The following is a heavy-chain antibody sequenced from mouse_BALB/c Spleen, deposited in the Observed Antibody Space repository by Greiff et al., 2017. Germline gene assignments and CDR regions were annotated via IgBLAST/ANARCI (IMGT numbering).Heavy chain of an antibody. CDR2: IWGGGST. V-gene: IGHV2-6-7*01. CDR1: GFSLTGYG. CDR3: ARNLKAGTAY. J-gene: IGHJ3*01. D-gene: IGHD4-1*01. Sequence: VQLVESGPGLVAPSQSLSITCTVSGFSLTGYGVHWVRQPPGKGLEWLGMIWGGGSTDYNSALKSRLSISKDNSKSQVFLKMNSLQTDDTAMYYCARNLKAGTAYWGQGTLVTVSA.